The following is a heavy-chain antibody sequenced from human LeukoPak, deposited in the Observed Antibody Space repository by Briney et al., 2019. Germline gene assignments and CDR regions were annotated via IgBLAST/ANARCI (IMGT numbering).Heavy chain of an antibody. CDR2: ISYDGSNN. CDR3: ATQGPQGGATAGTGYFQH. CDR1: GFTFSTYG. Sequence: GGSLRLSWAAAGFTFSTYGMHWVRQAPGKGLGWVALISYDGSNNYYADSVRGRFSISRDNSKNTLYLQMNSLRAEDTAVYSCATQGPQGGATAGTGYFQHWGQGTLVTVSS. D-gene: IGHD6-13*01. V-gene: IGHV3-30*03. J-gene: IGHJ1*01.